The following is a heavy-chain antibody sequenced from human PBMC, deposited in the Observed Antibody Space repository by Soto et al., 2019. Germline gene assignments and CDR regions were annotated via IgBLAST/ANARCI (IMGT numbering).Heavy chain of an antibody. Sequence: EVQLLESGGGLVQPGGSLRLSCADSGFTFSSYAMSWVRQAPGKGLEWVSAICGSGGATYYTDSVKGRFTISRDNSKNTLHLQMNNLRAEDTAIYYCAKGSGGNCYSHFDYCGQGTLVTVSS. J-gene: IGHJ4*02. CDR1: GFTFSSYA. CDR3: AKGSGGNCYSHFDY. D-gene: IGHD2-15*01. V-gene: IGHV3-23*01. CDR2: ICGSGGAT.